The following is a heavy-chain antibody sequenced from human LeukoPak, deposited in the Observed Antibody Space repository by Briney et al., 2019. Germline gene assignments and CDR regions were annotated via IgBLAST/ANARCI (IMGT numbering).Heavy chain of an antibody. CDR2: INHSGST. Sequence: SETLALTCAVYGGSFSGYYWSWIRQPPGKGLEWIGEINHSGSTNYNPSLKSRVTISVDTSKNQFSLRLSSVTAADTAVYYCAGTRGYSYGRLGYWGQGTLVTVSS. CDR1: GGSFSGYY. CDR3: AGTRGYSYGRLGY. J-gene: IGHJ4*02. D-gene: IGHD5-18*01. V-gene: IGHV4-34*01.